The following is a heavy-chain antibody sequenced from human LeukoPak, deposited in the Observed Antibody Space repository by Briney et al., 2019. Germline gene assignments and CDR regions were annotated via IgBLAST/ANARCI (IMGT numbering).Heavy chain of an antibody. CDR2: IIPIFGTA. V-gene: IGHV1-69*05. CDR3: ASNPLYCGGDCYSTYYFDY. Sequence: SVKVSCKASGGSFSSYAISWVRQAPGQGLEWMGRIIPIFGTANYAQKFQGGVTITTDESTSTAYMELSSLRSEDTAVYYCASNPLYCGGDCYSTYYFDYWGQGTLVTVSS. CDR1: GGSFSSYA. J-gene: IGHJ4*02. D-gene: IGHD2-21*02.